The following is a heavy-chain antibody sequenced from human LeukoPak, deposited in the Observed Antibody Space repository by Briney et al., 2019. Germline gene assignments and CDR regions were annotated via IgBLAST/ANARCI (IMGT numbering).Heavy chain of an antibody. CDR2: ISFDGGYQ. D-gene: IGHD4/OR15-4a*01. CDR3: ARASAYFGEYFDY. J-gene: IGHJ4*02. Sequence: GGSLRLSCEASGFTFSTYGMHWVRQAAGKGLEWVAVISFDGGYQYYADSVKGRITISRDNSKDTLYLQMNNLRAEDTSIYYCARASAYFGEYFDYWGQGTLVTVSS. CDR1: GFTFSTYG. V-gene: IGHV3-30*03.